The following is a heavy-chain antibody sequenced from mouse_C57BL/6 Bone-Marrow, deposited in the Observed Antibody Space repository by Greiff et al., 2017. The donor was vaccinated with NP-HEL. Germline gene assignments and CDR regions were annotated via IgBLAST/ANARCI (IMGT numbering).Heavy chain of an antibody. Sequence: QVQLQQSGAELARPGASVKLSCKASGYTFTSYGISWVKQRTGQGLEWIGEIYPNSGSTNYNEKFKSKATLTVDKSSSTAYMQLSSLTSEDSAVYYCASLYDYVDYWGQGTTLTVSS. D-gene: IGHD2-3*01. CDR2: IYPNSGST. V-gene: IGHV1-81*01. J-gene: IGHJ2*01. CDR3: ASLYDYVDY. CDR1: GYTFTSYG.